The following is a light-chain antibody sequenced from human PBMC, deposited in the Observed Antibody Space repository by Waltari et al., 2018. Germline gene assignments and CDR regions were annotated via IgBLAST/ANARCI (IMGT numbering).Light chain of an antibody. CDR3: LSVADNILV. V-gene: IGLV3-27*01. Sequence: CTGDELAKKSVRLFQQKPGQAPVLIIYNDTERPSRIPARFSGSTSGTTVTLTITGAQVEDEADYYCLSVADNILVFGGGTKLTVL. CDR1: ELAKKS. J-gene: IGLJ3*02. CDR2: NDT.